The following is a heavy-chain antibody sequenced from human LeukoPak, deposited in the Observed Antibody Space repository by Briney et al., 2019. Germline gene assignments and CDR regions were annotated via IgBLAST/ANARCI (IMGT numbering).Heavy chain of an antibody. J-gene: IGHJ3*02. Sequence: NHGESLKISCKGSGYSFTSYWIGWARQMPGKGLEWMGIIYPGDSDTRYSPSFQGQVTISADKSISTAYLQWSSLKASDTAMYYCARRGYCSGGSCYSNALDIWGQGTMVTVSS. D-gene: IGHD2-15*01. CDR2: IYPGDSDT. V-gene: IGHV5-51*01. CDR1: GYSFTSYW. CDR3: ARRGYCSGGSCYSNALDI.